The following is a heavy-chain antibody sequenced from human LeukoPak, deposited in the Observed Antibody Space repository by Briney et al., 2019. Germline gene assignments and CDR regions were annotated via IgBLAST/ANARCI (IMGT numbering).Heavy chain of an antibody. V-gene: IGHV3-74*01. J-gene: IGHJ5*01. D-gene: IGHD3-9*01. CDR2: IKGDGSHT. CDR3: VRDWDHFDFDS. CDR1: GLTFSNYW. Sequence: GGSLRLSCAASGLTFSNYWMHWVRQAPGKGLVWVSRIKGDGSHTIYADSVKGRFTISRDNAKNTLYLQMRSLRAEDTAVYYCVRDWDHFDFDSWGQGTLVTVSS.